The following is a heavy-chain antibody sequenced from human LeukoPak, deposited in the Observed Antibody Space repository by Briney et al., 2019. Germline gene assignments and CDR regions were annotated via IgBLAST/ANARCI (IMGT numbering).Heavy chain of an antibody. J-gene: IGHJ6*02. Sequence: GESLKTSCKGSGYSFTSYWIGWVRQMPGQGLEWMGIIYPGDSDTRYSPSFQGQVTISADKSISTAYLQWSSLKASDTAMYYCARIYRTTVTDYFYYGMDVWGQGTTVTVSS. CDR3: ARIYRTTVTDYFYYGMDV. CDR2: IYPGDSDT. V-gene: IGHV5-51*01. CDR1: GYSFTSYW. D-gene: IGHD4-17*01.